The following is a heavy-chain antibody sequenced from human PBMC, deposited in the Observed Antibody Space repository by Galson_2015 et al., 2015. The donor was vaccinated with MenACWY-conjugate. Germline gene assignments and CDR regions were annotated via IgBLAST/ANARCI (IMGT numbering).Heavy chain of an antibody. Sequence: SLRLSCAASGFTFSSYAMSWVRQAPGKGLEWVSAIRGSGDNTYYADSVKGRFTLSRDNSKNTLYLQMNSLRAEDTAVYYCAKEAGWGSGTYLDYWGQGTLVTVSS. D-gene: IGHD1-26*01. CDR2: IRGSGDNT. V-gene: IGHV3-23*01. CDR1: GFTFSSYA. J-gene: IGHJ4*02. CDR3: AKEAGWGSGTYLDY.